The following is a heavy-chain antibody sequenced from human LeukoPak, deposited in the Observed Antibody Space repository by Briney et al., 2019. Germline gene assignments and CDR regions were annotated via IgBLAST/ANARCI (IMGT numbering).Heavy chain of an antibody. V-gene: IGHV4-59*08. D-gene: IGHD2-2*02. J-gene: IGHJ5*02. CDR2: IYYDGST. CDR1: GGSMSNYW. Sequence: SETLSLTCTVSGGSMSNYWWNWIRQPPGKGLEWIGYIYYDGSTYYNPALNSRVTISIDTSKNQFSLKLNSVTAADTAVYHCARRLCSSLTCNIGPSGNWLDPWGQGTLVTVSS. CDR3: ARRLCSSLTCNIGPSGNWLDP.